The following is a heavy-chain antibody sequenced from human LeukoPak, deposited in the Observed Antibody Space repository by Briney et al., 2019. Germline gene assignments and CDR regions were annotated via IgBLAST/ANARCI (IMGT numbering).Heavy chain of an antibody. Sequence: GGSLRLSCAASGFTFSSYSMSWVRQAPGKVLEWVSSISSSSSYIYYADSVKGRFTISRDNSKNTLYLQMNSLRAEDTAVYYCAKDDYYDTSGYRDWGQGTLVTVSS. J-gene: IGHJ4*02. CDR3: AKDDYYDTSGYRD. D-gene: IGHD3-22*01. CDR1: GFTFSSYS. CDR2: ISSSSSYI. V-gene: IGHV3-21*01.